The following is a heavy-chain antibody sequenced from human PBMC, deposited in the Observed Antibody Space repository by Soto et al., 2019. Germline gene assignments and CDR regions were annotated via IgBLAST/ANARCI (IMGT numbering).Heavy chain of an antibody. D-gene: IGHD6-19*01. CDR3: ARDLSGYSSGRDYYYYGMDV. CDR2: IIPIFGTA. CDR1: GGTFSSYA. J-gene: IGHJ6*02. Sequence: SVKVSCKASGGTFSSYAISWVRQAPGQGLEWMGGIIPIFGTANYAQKFQGRVTITADESTSTAYMELSSLRSEDTAVYYCARDLSGYSSGRDYYYYGMDVWGQGTTVTVSS. V-gene: IGHV1-69*13.